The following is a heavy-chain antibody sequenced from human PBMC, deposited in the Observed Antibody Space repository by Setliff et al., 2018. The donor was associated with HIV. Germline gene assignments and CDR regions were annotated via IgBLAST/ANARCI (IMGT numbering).Heavy chain of an antibody. CDR1: GGSISSYY. J-gene: IGHJ4*02. V-gene: IGHV4-59*01. CDR2: IYYSGST. D-gene: IGHD5-18*01. CDR3: ARDKGYNSFDY. Sequence: SETLSLTCTVSGGSISSYYWSWIRQPAGKGLEWIGYIYYSGSTNYNPSLKSRVTISVDTSKNQFSLKLSSVIAADTAVYYCARDKGYNSFDYWGQGTLVTVSS.